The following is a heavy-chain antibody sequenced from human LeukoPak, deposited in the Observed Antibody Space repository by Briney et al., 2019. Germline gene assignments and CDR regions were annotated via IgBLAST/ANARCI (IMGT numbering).Heavy chain of an antibody. Sequence: PSETLSLTCTVSGDSISSGVSYWSWIRQPPGKGLEWIGFIYHSGRTHYNPSLQSRVTISVDTSKNQFSLKLNSVTAADTAVYYCVRQRGSGTYSFDYWGQETLVTVSS. CDR3: VRQRGSGTYSFDY. D-gene: IGHD3-10*01. CDR2: IYHSGRT. J-gene: IGHJ4*02. V-gene: IGHV4-30-2*01. CDR1: GDSISSGVSY.